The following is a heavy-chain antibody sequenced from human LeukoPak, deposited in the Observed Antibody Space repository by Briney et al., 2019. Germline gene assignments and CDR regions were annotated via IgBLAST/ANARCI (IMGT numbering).Heavy chain of an antibody. CDR2: IKQDGSEK. CDR1: GFTFSSYW. V-gene: IGHV3-7*03. D-gene: IGHD5-12*01. CDR3: TTKVIRGNSGDDYDD. J-gene: IGHJ4*02. Sequence: PGGSLRLSCAASGFTFSSYWMSWVPQAPGKGLEWVANIKQDGSEKYYVDSVKGRFTISRDNAKNSLYLQMNRLRAEDTAVYYCTTKVIRGNSGDDYDDWGQGTLVTVSS.